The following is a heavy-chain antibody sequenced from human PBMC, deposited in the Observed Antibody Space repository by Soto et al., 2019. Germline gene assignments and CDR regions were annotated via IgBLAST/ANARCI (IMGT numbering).Heavy chain of an antibody. CDR3: ARAPLYHKVNWFDP. Sequence: QERLQESGPGLVRPSQTLSLTCSVSGDSLSSGGYYWNWIRQRPGKGLEWIGYIYYSGITHYNPSLQSRVTMSIDTSNSQFSLKLSSVTVADTAVYYCARAPLYHKVNWFDPWGQGILVTVSS. J-gene: IGHJ5*02. CDR2: IYYSGIT. V-gene: IGHV4-31*03. CDR1: GDSLSSGGYY.